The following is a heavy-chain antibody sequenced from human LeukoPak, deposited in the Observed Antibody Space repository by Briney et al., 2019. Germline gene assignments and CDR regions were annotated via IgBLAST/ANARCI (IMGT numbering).Heavy chain of an antibody. CDR2: INPNSGGT. CDR1: GYTFTGYY. D-gene: IGHD3-16*02. Sequence: ASVKVSCKASGYTFTGYYMHWVRQAPGQGLEWMGWINPNSGGTNYAQKFQGRVTMTRDTSISTAYMEPSRLRSDDTAVYYCARVARSDYVWGSYRSWLLDYWGQGTLVTVSS. V-gene: IGHV1-2*02. J-gene: IGHJ4*02. CDR3: ARVARSDYVWGSYRSWLLDY.